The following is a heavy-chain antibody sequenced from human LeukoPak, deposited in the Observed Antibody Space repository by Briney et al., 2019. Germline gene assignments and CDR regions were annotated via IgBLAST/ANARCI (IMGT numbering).Heavy chain of an antibody. Sequence: SQTLSPTCAISGDSVSSNSAAWNWIRQSPSRGLEWLGRTYYRSKWYNDYAVSVKSRITINPDTSKNQFSLQLNSVTPEDTAVYYCALVPMSTVTTIPNYWGQGTLVTVSS. CDR3: ALVPMSTVTTIPNY. D-gene: IGHD4-17*01. CDR2: TYYRSKWYN. CDR1: GDSVSSNSAA. J-gene: IGHJ4*02. V-gene: IGHV6-1*01.